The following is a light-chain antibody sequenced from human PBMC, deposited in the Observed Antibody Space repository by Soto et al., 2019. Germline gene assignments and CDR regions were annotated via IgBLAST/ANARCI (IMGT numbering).Light chain of an antibody. J-gene: IGKJ4*01. CDR2: GAS. CDR3: QQYNTLSLT. CDR1: QGIRSD. V-gene: IGKV1-17*01. Sequence: IQMTQFPPSLSASVGDTVTITCRASQGIRSDLGWYQQKPGKAPKLLIYGASRLQNGVPSRFSGSGSGTEFTLTITRLQPDDFATYHCQQYNTLSLTFGGGTKVDIK.